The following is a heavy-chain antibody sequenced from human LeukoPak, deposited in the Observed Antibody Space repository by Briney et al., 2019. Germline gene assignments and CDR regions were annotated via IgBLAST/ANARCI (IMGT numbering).Heavy chain of an antibody. CDR1: GGFISGYY. D-gene: IGHD4-11*01. V-gene: IGHV4-59*08. CDR2: IFYSGNT. CDR3: ARQSNDYSDYTFES. J-gene: IGHJ4*02. Sequence: PSETLPLICTVSGGFISGYYWIWIRQAPVNELELIGYIFYSGNTRYNPSLKSRVTISIDTPKNQFSLKLSSVTAADSAVYYCARQSNDYSDYTFESWGQGTLVTVSS.